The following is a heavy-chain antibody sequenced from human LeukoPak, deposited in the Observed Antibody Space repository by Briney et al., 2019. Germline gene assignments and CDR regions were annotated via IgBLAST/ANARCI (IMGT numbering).Heavy chain of an antibody. D-gene: IGHD2-2*01. Sequence: PGGSLRLSCAASGFTFSSYAMSWVRQAPGKGLEWVSAISDIGGGTYYADSVKGRFTISRDNSKNTLYVQMNNLRAEDTAVYYCAKHWSYCSTTSCFFNYYYYYMDVWGKGTTVTVSS. V-gene: IGHV3-23*01. CDR1: GFTFSSYA. J-gene: IGHJ6*03. CDR3: AKHWSYCSTTSCFFNYYYYYMDV. CDR2: ISDIGGGT.